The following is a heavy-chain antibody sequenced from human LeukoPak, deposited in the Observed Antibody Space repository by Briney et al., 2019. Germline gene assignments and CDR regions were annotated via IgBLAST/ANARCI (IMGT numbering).Heavy chain of an antibody. CDR3: ARDIVVVPAAMGFYYYYYGMDV. V-gene: IGHV3-33*01. D-gene: IGHD2-2*01. J-gene: IGHJ6*02. Sequence: RGSLRLSCAASGFTFSSYGMHWVRQAPGKGVERVSVIWYDGRPKYHVDSVKGRFTISRDNFKNTLYLQMNSLRAEDTAVYYCARDIVVVPAAMGFYYYYYGMDVWGQGTTVTVSS. CDR1: GFTFSSYG. CDR2: IWYDGRPK.